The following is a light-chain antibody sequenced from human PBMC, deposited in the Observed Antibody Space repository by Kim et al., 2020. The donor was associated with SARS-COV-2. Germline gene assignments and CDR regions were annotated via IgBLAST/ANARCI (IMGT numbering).Light chain of an antibody. J-gene: IGKJ5*01. Sequence: SVGDKVAITCWARQSINSHLNWYQQIPGKAPKLLIYAASSLQGGVASWFSGGGSGTAVTITTSSLQPQDFAAYYYQQGYSAAQITFGQGTRVEIK. CDR2: AAS. V-gene: IGKV1-39*01. CDR1: QSINSH. CDR3: QQGYSAAQIT.